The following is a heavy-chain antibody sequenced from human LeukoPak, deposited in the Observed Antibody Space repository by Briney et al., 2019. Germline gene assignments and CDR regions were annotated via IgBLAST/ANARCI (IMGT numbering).Heavy chain of an antibody. CDR3: ARVLDYGDEVWLGYFDY. Sequence: KSGGSLSLSCAASGFTFSDYYMSWIRQAPGKGLEWVSYISSSSSYTNYADSVKGRSTISRDNAKNSLYLHMNSLSAEDTAVYYCARVLDYGDEVWLGYFDYWGQGTLVTVSS. J-gene: IGHJ4*02. CDR1: GFTFSDYY. CDR2: ISSSSSYT. D-gene: IGHD4-17*01. V-gene: IGHV3-11*06.